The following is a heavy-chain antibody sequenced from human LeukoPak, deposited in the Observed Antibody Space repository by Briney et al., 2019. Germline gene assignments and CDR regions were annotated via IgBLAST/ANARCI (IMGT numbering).Heavy chain of an antibody. D-gene: IGHD3-22*01. Sequence: SETLSLTCTVSGGSVSSGSYYWSWIRQPPGKGLEWIGYIYYSGSTNYNPSLKSRVTISVDTSKNQFSLKLSSVAAADTAVYYCARGYYYDSSGYDYWGQGTLVTVSS. J-gene: IGHJ4*02. V-gene: IGHV4-61*01. CDR1: GGSVSSGSYY. CDR3: ARGYYYDSSGYDY. CDR2: IYYSGST.